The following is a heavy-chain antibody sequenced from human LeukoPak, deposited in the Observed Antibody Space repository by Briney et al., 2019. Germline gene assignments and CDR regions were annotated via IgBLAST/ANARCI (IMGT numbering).Heavy chain of an antibody. CDR2: ISGGGRST. Sequence: PGGSLRLSCAASGFTFSSYAMGWVRQAPGKGLDWISAISGGGRSTYYADSVKGRFTISRDNSKNTLYLQMNSLRAEDTALYYCAKGLYSSGWYFDYWGQGTLVTVSS. V-gene: IGHV3-23*01. J-gene: IGHJ4*02. CDR1: GFTFSSYA. D-gene: IGHD6-19*01. CDR3: AKGLYSSGWYFDY.